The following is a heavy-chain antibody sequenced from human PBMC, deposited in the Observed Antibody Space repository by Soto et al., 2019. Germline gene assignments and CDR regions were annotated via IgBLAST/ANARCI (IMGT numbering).Heavy chain of an antibody. D-gene: IGHD1-26*01. V-gene: IGHV4-34*01. CDR2: INHSGST. Sequence: SETLSLTCAVYGGSFSGYYWSWIGQPPGKGLEWIGEINHSGSTNYNPSLKSRVTISVDTSKNQFSLKLSSVTAADTAVYYCASLAGGFGTVAWCQGTTVTVSS. CDR3: ASLAGGFGTVA. J-gene: IGHJ6*02. CDR1: GGSFSGYY.